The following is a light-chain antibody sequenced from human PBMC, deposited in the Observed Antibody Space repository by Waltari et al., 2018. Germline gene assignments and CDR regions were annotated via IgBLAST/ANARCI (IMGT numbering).Light chain of an antibody. CDR3: CSYAGTPRVV. J-gene: IGLJ2*01. Sequence: QSALTQPASVSGPPGQSITISCPGTNNDIGSYNLVPWYQQHPGKAPKVIIFEVNKWPSGVSNRFSGSKSGNTASLTVSGLHPEDEADYYCCSYAGTPRVVFGGGTKLTVL. CDR1: NNDIGSYNL. CDR2: EVN. V-gene: IGLV2-23*02.